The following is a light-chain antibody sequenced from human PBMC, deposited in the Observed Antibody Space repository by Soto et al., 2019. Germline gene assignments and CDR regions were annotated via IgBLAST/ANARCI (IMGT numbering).Light chain of an antibody. CDR2: YVS. Sequence: QSALTQPASVSGSPGQSITISCTGTSSDVGGYNYVSWYQQHPGKAPKLIIYYVSQRPSGVPDRFSGSKSGNTASLTISGLQAEDEADYYCCSSAGGFTWVFGGGTKLTVL. V-gene: IGLV2-11*01. CDR1: SSDVGGYNY. CDR3: CSSAGGFTWV. J-gene: IGLJ3*02.